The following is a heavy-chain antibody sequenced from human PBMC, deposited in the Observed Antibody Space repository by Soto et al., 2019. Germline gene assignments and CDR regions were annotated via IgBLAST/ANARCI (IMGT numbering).Heavy chain of an antibody. D-gene: IGHD3-22*01. CDR2: IYYSGST. J-gene: IGHJ4*02. CDR3: ARRLSYYDSSGYADPRPNYFDY. Sequence: SETLSLTCTVSGGSISSGGYYWSWIRKHPEKDQEWIGYIYYSGSTYFNPSHKSRVTISVDTSKNQFSLKLSSVTAADTAVYYCARRLSYYDSSGYADPRPNYFDYWGQGTLVTVSS. CDR1: GGSISSGGYY. V-gene: IGHV4-31*03.